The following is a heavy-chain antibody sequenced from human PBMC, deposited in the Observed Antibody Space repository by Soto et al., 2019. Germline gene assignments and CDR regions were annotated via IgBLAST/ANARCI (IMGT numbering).Heavy chain of an antibody. Sequence: SVKVSCKASGCTFSSYAISWVRQAPGQGLEWMGGIIPIFGTANYAQKFQGRVTITADESTSAAYMELSSLRSEDTAVYYCARGGVEWLKYGMEVWGQGTTVRVSS. CDR3: ARGGVEWLKYGMEV. D-gene: IGHD3-3*01. CDR1: GCTFSSYA. V-gene: IGHV1-69*13. J-gene: IGHJ6*01. CDR2: IIPIFGTA.